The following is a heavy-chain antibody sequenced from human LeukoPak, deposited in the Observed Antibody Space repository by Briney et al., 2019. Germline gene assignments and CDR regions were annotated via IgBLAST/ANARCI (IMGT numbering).Heavy chain of an antibody. CDR2: IRYDGSNK. CDR3: ARKVILDV. Sequence: PGGSLRLSCAASGFTFSSYGMHWVRQAPGKGLEWVAFIRYDGSNKYYADSVKGRFTISRDNAKNSLYLQMNSLRAEDTAVYYCARKVILDVWGKGTTVTISS. J-gene: IGHJ6*04. V-gene: IGHV3-30*02. CDR1: GFTFSSYG.